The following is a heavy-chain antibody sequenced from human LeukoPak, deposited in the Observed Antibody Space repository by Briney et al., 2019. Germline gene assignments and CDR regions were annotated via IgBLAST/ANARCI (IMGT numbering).Heavy chain of an antibody. Sequence: GASVKVSCKASGYTFTGYYMHWVRQAPGQGLEWMGRINPNSGGTNYAQKFQGRVTMTRDTPISTAYMELSRLRSDDTAVYYCARATSGSYQFDYWGQGTLVTVSS. V-gene: IGHV1-2*06. CDR1: GYTFTGYY. CDR2: INPNSGGT. J-gene: IGHJ4*02. D-gene: IGHD1-26*01. CDR3: ARATSGSYQFDY.